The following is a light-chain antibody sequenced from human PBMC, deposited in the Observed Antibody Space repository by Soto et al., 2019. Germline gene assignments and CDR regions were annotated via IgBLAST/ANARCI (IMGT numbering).Light chain of an antibody. J-gene: IGLJ3*02. CDR2: LDRSGSY. CDR3: ETWYSNTHKV. CDR1: SIHNTYI. Sequence: QAVVTQSSSASASLGSSVKLTCILSSIHNTYIIAWHQQQPGKAPRFLMTLDRSGSYNRGSGVPDRFSGSSSGADRYLTISNLQFEDEGDYYCETWYSNTHKVFGGGTKVTVL. V-gene: IGLV4-60*02.